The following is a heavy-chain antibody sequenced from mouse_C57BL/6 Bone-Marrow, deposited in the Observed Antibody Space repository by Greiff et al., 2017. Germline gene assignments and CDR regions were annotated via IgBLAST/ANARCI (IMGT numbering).Heavy chain of an antibody. V-gene: IGHV1-72*01. CDR3: ARDPYYGSSYWYVDV. Sequence: QVQLQQPGAELVKPGASVKLSCKASGYTFTSYWMHWVKQRPGRGLEWIGRIDPNSGGTKYNEKFKSKATLTVDKPSSTAYMQLSSLTSEESAVYYGARDPYYGSSYWYVDVWGTGTTGTVSS. CDR2: IDPNSGGT. CDR1: GYTFTSYW. J-gene: IGHJ1*03. D-gene: IGHD1-1*01.